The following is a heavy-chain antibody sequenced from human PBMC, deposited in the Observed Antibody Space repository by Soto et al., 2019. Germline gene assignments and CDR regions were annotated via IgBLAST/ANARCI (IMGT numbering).Heavy chain of an antibody. D-gene: IGHD6-6*01. CDR3: ARDEPLYSSSSSYYYGMDV. CDR1: GFTFSSYA. J-gene: IGHJ6*02. CDR2: ISYDGSNK. V-gene: IGHV3-30-3*01. Sequence: GGSLRLSCAASGFTFSSYAMHWVRQAPGKGLEWVAVISYDGSNKYYADSVKGRFTISRDNSKNTLYLQMNSLRAEDTAVYYCARDEPLYSSSSSYYYGMDVWGQGTTVTVSS.